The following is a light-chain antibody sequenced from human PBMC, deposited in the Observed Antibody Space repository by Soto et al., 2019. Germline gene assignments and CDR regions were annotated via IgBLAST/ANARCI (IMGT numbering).Light chain of an antibody. Sequence: QSVLTQPPSVSGAPGQRVTISCTGSSSNIGAGYDVHWYQQLPGTAPKLLIYGNSNRPSGVTDRISGSKSGTSASLAITGLQAEDEADYYCQSYDSSLSGSGVVFGGGTKLTVL. CDR1: SSNIGAGYD. J-gene: IGLJ2*01. CDR2: GNS. V-gene: IGLV1-40*01. CDR3: QSYDSSLSGSGVV.